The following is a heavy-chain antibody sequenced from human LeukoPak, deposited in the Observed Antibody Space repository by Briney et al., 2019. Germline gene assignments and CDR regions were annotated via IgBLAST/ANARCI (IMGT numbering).Heavy chain of an antibody. Sequence: ASVKVSCKVSGYTLTELSMHWVRQAPGKGLEWMGGFDPEDGEAIYAQKFQGRVTMTEDTSTDTAYMELSSLRSEDTAVYYCATGRYSSGWPYEGAFDIWGQGTMVTVSS. CDR1: GYTLTELS. J-gene: IGHJ3*02. CDR3: ATGRYSSGWPYEGAFDI. V-gene: IGHV1-24*01. CDR2: FDPEDGEA. D-gene: IGHD6-19*01.